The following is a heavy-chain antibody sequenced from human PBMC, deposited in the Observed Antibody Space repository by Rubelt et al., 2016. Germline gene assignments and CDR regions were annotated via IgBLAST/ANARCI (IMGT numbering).Heavy chain of an antibody. J-gene: IGHJ4*02. CDR3: AKDGSLLRFLEWLSQFDY. CDR2: ISGSGDYT. Sequence: GGSLRLSCAASGFTFTNTWMSWVRQAPGKGLEWVSGISGSGDYTYYADSVKGRFTISRDNYKNTLYLQMNSLRAEDTAVYYCAKDGSLLRFLEWLSQFDYWGQGTLVTVSS. D-gene: IGHD3-3*01. V-gene: IGHV3-23*01. CDR1: GFTFTNTW.